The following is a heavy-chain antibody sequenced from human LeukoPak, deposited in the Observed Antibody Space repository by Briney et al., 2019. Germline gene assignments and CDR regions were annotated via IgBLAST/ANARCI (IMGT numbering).Heavy chain of an antibody. CDR3: AKDLGSYSIFDY. J-gene: IGHJ4*02. Sequence: PGGSLRLSWAASGFTFSRYGMHWVRQAPGKGLEWVAVISYDGSNKYYADSVKGRFTISRDNSKNTLYLQMNSLRAEDTAVYYCAKDLGSYSIFDYWGQGTLVTVSS. V-gene: IGHV3-30*18. CDR2: ISYDGSNK. D-gene: IGHD1-26*01. CDR1: GFTFSRYG.